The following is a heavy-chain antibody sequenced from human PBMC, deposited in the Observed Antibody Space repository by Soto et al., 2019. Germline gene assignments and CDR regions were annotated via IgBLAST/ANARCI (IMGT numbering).Heavy chain of an antibody. CDR2: IWYDGSNK. Sequence: GGSLRLSCAASGFTFSSYGMHWVRQAPGKGLEWVAVIWYDGSNKYYADSVKGRFTISRDNSKKTLYLQSNSLRAEDTAVYYCARDPYVLYYYGSGIDYWGQGTLVTVSS. CDR3: ARDPYVLYYYGSGIDY. CDR1: GFTFSSYG. V-gene: IGHV3-33*01. J-gene: IGHJ4*02. D-gene: IGHD3-10*01.